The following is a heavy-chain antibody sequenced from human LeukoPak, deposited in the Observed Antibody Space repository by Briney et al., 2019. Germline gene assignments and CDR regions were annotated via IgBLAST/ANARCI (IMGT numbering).Heavy chain of an antibody. CDR1: GFTFSSYD. V-gene: IGHV3-13*01. D-gene: IGHD5-12*01. J-gene: IGHJ4*02. CDR3: AKDDFRSHIVATGRGLLSY. Sequence: GGSLRLSCAASGFTFSSYDMHWVRQATGKGLEWVSAIGTAGDTYYPGSVKGRFTISRENAKNSLYLQMNSLRAEDTAVYYCAKDDFRSHIVATGRGLLSYWGQGTLVTVSS. CDR2: IGTAGDT.